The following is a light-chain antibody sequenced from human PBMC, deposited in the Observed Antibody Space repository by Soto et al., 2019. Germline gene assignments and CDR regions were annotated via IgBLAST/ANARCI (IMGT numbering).Light chain of an antibody. Sequence: EIVMTQSPATLSVSPGERATLSCRASQSVSSNLAWFQQKPGQAPRLLIYGASTRATGIPARITGSGSGTEFTLTISSLQSEDFAVYYCQQRSNWPTFGQGTKVEIK. CDR1: QSVSSN. V-gene: IGKV3-15*01. CDR3: QQRSNWPT. CDR2: GAS. J-gene: IGKJ1*01.